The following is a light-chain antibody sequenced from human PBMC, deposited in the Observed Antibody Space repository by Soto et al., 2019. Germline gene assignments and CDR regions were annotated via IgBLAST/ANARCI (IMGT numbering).Light chain of an antibody. CDR3: QSYDSSLGGLGV. CDR2: GNS. Sequence: QSVLTQLPSVSGAPGQGVTISSTGGSSNIGAGYDVHWYQQLPGTAPKLLVYGNSNRPSGVPDRFSGSKSGTSASLAITGLQAEDEADYYCQSYDSSLGGLGVFGGGTQLTVL. J-gene: IGLJ2*01. V-gene: IGLV1-40*01. CDR1: SSNIGAGYD.